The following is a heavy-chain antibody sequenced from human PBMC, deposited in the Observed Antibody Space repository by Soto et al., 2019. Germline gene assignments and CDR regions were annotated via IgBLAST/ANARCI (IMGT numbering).Heavy chain of an antibody. J-gene: IGHJ4*02. CDR3: VKPSGWYPDY. CDR1: GFTFSAYN. V-gene: IGHV3-21*01. D-gene: IGHD6-19*01. CDR2: ISAGSLFI. Sequence: EVQLVESGGGLVKPGESLRLSCAGSGFTFSAYNINWVRQAPGKGLEWVSSISAGSLFIYQPDSMKGRFTISRDDARNSVYLQMNSLTAEDTAVYYCVKPSGWYPDYWGQGTHVTVSS.